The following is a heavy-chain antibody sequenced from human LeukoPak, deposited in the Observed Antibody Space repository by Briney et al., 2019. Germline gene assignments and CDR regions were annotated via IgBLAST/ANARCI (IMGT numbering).Heavy chain of an antibody. J-gene: IGHJ4*02. CDR3: ARDSIVGSYYYFDY. D-gene: IGHD1-26*01. V-gene: IGHV4-61*02. Sequence: PSQTLSLTCTVSGGSISSGSYYWSWIRQPAGKGLEWIGRIYTSGSTNYNPSLKSRVTISVDTSKNQFSLKLSSVTAADTAVYYCARDSIVGSYYYFDYWGQGTLVTVSS. CDR1: GGSISSGSYY. CDR2: IYTSGST.